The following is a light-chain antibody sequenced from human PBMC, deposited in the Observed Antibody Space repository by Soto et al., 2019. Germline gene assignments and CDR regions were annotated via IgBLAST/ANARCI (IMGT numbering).Light chain of an antibody. Sequence: IQMTQSPSSLSASVGDRVTITCRASQRITTYLNWYQQKPGEAPKLLISTSGTLQRGVPSRFSGSVSGTDFTLTITALRPEDFATYFCQQTYSNPYTVGQGTKLEIK. CDR3: QQTYSNPYT. CDR1: QRITTY. CDR2: TSG. V-gene: IGKV1-39*01. J-gene: IGKJ2*01.